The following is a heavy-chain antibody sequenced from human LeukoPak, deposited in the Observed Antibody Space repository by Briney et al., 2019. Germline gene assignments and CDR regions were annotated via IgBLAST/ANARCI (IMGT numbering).Heavy chain of an antibody. CDR2: ISGSGGST. V-gene: IGHV3-23*01. Sequence: RGSLRLSCAASGFTFSSYAMSWVRQAPGKGLEWVSAISGSGGSTYYADSVKGRFTISRDNSKNTLYLQMNSLRAEDTAVYYCAKASMIVVLKGADIWGQGTMVTVSS. CDR1: GFTFSSYA. D-gene: IGHD3-22*01. J-gene: IGHJ3*02. CDR3: AKASMIVVLKGADI.